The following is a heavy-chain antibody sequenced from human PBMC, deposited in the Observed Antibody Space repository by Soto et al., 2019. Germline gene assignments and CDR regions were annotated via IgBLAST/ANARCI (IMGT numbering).Heavy chain of an antibody. CDR1: GFTFSDYY. J-gene: IGHJ6*03. CDR2: ISSSGSTI. CDR3: ARDQRYCRRASCYDDYYYSYMDV. V-gene: IGHV3-11*01. D-gene: IGHD2-2*01. Sequence: QVQLVESGGGLVKPGGSLRLSCAASGFTFSDYYMTWIRQAPGKGLEWVSHISSSGSTIFYADSVKGRFTISRDNAKNSLYRKMNSLRAEDPAVYYCARDQRYCRRASCYDDYYYSYMDVWGKGTTVTVSS.